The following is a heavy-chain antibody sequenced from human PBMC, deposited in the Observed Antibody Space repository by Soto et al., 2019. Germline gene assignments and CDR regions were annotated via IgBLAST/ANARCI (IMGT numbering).Heavy chain of an antibody. CDR3: AKPGLVASLDYYYGMDV. D-gene: IGHD2-8*02. CDR2: ISGSGGST. J-gene: IGHJ6*02. Sequence: LRLSCAASGFTFSSYAMSWVRQAPGKGLEWVSAISGSGGSTYYADSVKGRFTISRDNSKNTLYLQMNSLRAEDTAVYYCAKPGLVASLDYYYGMDVWGQGTTVTVSS. CDR1: GFTFSSYA. V-gene: IGHV3-23*01.